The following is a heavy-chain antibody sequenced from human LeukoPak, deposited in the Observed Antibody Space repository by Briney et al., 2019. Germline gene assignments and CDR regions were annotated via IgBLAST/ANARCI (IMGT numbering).Heavy chain of an antibody. CDR3: ARGPMYYDYVWGSYRYPGNFDY. Sequence: GSLRLSCAASGFTFSNYAMSWVRQAPGKGLEWVSALSGSDGRTYYADSVKGRFTISRDNSKNTLYLQMNSLRAEDTAVYYCARGPMYYDYVWGSYRYPGNFDYWGQGTLVTVSS. J-gene: IGHJ4*02. D-gene: IGHD3-16*02. CDR1: GFTFSNYA. V-gene: IGHV3-23*01. CDR2: LSGSDGRT.